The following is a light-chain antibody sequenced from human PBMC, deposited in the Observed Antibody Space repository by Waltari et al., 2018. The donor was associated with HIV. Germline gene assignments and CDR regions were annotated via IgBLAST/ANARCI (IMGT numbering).Light chain of an antibody. V-gene: IGLV2-14*01. CDR2: EVS. Sequence: GQSITISCTGTSSDVGGYNYVSWYQQHPDRAPKLMIYEVSNRPSGVSNRFSGSKSGNTASLTISGLQAEDEADYYCTSYTSSSPCVFGTGTKVTVL. CDR3: TSYTSSSPCV. CDR1: SSDVGGYNY. J-gene: IGLJ1*01.